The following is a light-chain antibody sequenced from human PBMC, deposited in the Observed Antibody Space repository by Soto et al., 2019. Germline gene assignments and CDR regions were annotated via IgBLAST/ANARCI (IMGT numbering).Light chain of an antibody. J-gene: IGLJ3*02. CDR3: QTWATGIRV. V-gene: IGLV4-69*01. CDR2: LNNDGSH. Sequence: QPVLTQSPSASASPGASVKLTCTLSGGHSSYAIAWHQQQPEKGPRYLMNLNNDGSHTKGDGIPDRFSGSSSGAERYLTISSLQSEDEADYYCQTWATGIRVFGGGTKLTVL. CDR1: GGHSSYA.